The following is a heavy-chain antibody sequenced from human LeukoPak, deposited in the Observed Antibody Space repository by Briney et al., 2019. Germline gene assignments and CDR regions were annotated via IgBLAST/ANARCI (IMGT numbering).Heavy chain of an antibody. V-gene: IGHV5-51*01. CDR3: ARHNIVGAFDIDY. CDR1: GYSLTNYW. CDR2: IYPGDSDT. J-gene: IGHJ4*02. D-gene: IGHD1-26*01. Sequence: GESLKISRKSSGYSLTNYWIGWVRQISGKGLEWMGIIYPGDSDTRYNPSFQGQVTLSHDKSLSTAYLQCGSLKASDTAMSYRARHNIVGAFDIDYWGQGNRVIVSA.